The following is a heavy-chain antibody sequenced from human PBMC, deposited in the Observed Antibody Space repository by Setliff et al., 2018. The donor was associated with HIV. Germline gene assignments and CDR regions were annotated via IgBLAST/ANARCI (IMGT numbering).Heavy chain of an antibody. Sequence: VASVKVSCKASGYTFTGYYMHWVRQAPGQGPEWLGRINPKSGGTRYAQKFQGRVSMTRDTAIRTAYMGLSRLRSDDSAVYYCARLPFITIFGVLNGDDGFDIWGQGTMVTVSS. CDR2: INPKSGGT. CDR1: GYTFTGYY. D-gene: IGHD3-3*01. V-gene: IGHV1-2*06. J-gene: IGHJ3*02. CDR3: ARLPFITIFGVLNGDDGFDI.